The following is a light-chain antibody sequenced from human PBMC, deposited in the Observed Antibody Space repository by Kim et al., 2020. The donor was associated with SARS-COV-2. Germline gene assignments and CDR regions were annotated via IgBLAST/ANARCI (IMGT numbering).Light chain of an antibody. CDR3: NSYTSSTTLFV. J-gene: IGLJ1*01. CDR1: SSDLGGNNY. V-gene: IGLV2-14*03. CDR2: DVS. Sequence: SLPLACTGTSSDLGGNNYVSWYQQHPRKAPKLIIYDVSSRPSGISDRFSGSKSGNTASLTISGLQVEDEADYYCNSYTSSTTLFVFGTGTKVTVL.